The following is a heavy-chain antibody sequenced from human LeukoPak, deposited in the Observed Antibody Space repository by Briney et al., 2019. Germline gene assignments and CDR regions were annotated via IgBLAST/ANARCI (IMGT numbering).Heavy chain of an antibody. Sequence: GGSLRLSCAASGFTFSSYSMNWVRHAPGKGLELVSSISSSSSYIYYADSVKGRFTISRDNAKNSLYLQMNSLRAEDTAVYYCAADGIAAAGSRADYWGQGTLVTVSS. CDR1: GFTFSSYS. V-gene: IGHV3-21*01. D-gene: IGHD6-13*01. CDR3: AADGIAAAGSRADY. J-gene: IGHJ4*02. CDR2: ISSSSSYI.